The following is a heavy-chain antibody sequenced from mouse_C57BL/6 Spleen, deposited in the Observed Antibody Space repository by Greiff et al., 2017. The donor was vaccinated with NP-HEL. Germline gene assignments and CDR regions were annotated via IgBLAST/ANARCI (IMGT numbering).Heavy chain of an antibody. CDR3: ARSTTVVARGDY. CDR1: GYTFTDYY. Sequence: QLKQSGPVLVKPGASVKMSCKASGYTFTDYYMNWVKQSHGKSLEWIGVINPYNGGTSYNQKFKGKATLTVDKSSSTAYMELNSLTSEDSAVYYCARSTTVVARGDYWGQGTTLTVSS. D-gene: IGHD1-1*01. V-gene: IGHV1-19*01. J-gene: IGHJ2*01. CDR2: INPYNGGT.